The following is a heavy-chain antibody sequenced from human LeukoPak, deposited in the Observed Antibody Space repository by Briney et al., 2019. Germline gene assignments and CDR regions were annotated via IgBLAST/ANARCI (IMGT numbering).Heavy chain of an antibody. J-gene: IGHJ4*02. Sequence: SETLSLTCAVYGGSFSGYYWSWTRQPPGKGLEWIGEINHSGSTNYNPSLESRVTISVDTSKNQFSLKLSSGTAADTAVYYCARDPEVAYYFDYWGQGTLVTVSS. D-gene: IGHD2-15*01. CDR3: ARDPEVAYYFDY. CDR1: GGSFSGYY. V-gene: IGHV4-34*01. CDR2: INHSGST.